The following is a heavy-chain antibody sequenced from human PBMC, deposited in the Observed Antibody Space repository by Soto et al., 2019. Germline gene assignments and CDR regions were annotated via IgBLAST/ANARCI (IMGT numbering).Heavy chain of an antibody. CDR1: GFTFSSYE. V-gene: IGHV3-48*03. Sequence: EVQLVESGGGLVQPGGSLRLSCAASGFTFSSYEMNWVRQAPGKGLEWVSYISSSGSTIYYADSVKGRFTISRDNAKNSLYLQMNSLRAEDTAVYYCARGYCSSTSCPYYYYYYGMDVWGQGTTGTVSS. D-gene: IGHD2-2*01. CDR2: ISSSGSTI. J-gene: IGHJ6*02. CDR3: ARGYCSSTSCPYYYYYYGMDV.